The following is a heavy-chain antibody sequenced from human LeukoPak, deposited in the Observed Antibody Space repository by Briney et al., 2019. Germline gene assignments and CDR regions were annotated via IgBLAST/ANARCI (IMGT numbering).Heavy chain of an antibody. Sequence: GGSLRLSCAASGFTFSSYGMHWVRQAPGKGLEWVAFIRYGGSNTYYADSAKGRFTFSRDNSQNTLYLQMNSLRAEDTAVYYCARDYADYVGYFFFDYWGQGTLVTVSS. CDR2: IRYGGSNT. V-gene: IGHV3-33*01. D-gene: IGHD4-17*01. CDR3: ARDYADYVGYFFFDY. CDR1: GFTFSSYG. J-gene: IGHJ4*02.